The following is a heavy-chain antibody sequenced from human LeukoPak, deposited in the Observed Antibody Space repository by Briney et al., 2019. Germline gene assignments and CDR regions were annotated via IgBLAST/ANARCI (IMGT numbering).Heavy chain of an antibody. V-gene: IGHV3-30*14. CDR2: ISYDGSNK. D-gene: IGHD6-13*01. J-gene: IGHJ4*02. Sequence: GGSLRLSCTASGFTFGDYAMSWFRQAPGKGLEWVAVISYDGSNKYYADSVKGRFTISRDNSKNTLYLQINSLRAEDTAVYYCARGIAAAGTALYNWGQGTLLTVSS. CDR3: ARGIAAAGTALYN. CDR1: GFTFGDYA.